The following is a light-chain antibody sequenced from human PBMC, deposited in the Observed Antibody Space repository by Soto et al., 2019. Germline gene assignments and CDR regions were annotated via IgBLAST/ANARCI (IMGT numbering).Light chain of an antibody. V-gene: IGKV1-17*01. CDR3: LQHKTYSIT. Sequence: DIQMTQSPSSLSASVGDRVTITCRASQDIRNVLCWYQQKPGKAPKRLIYAAFILQSGVPPRFSGNGSGTEFTITLSSLQAEDYATYFCLQHKTYSITFGQGTRLE. J-gene: IGKJ5*01. CDR1: QDIRNV. CDR2: AAF.